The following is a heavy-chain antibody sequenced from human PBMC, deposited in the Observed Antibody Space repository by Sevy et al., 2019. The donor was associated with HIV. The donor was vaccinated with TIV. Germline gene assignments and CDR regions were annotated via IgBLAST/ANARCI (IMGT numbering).Heavy chain of an antibody. D-gene: IGHD6-19*01. V-gene: IGHV3-30*03. J-gene: IGHJ4*02. Sequence: GGSLRLSCAASGFTFSSYGIHWVRQAPGKGLEWVAVISYDGSNKYYADSVKGRFTISRENAKNPLYLQMNSLRAGDTAVYYCARGAGPFAYWGRGTVVTVSS. CDR2: ISYDGSNK. CDR3: ARGAGPFAY. CDR1: GFTFSSYG.